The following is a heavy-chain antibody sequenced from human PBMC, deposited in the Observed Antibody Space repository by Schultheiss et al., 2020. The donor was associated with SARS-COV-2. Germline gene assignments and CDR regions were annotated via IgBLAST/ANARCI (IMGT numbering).Heavy chain of an antibody. J-gene: IGHJ4*02. Sequence: SQTLSLTCTVSGGSISSSSYYWGWIRQPPGKGLEWIGSIHYSGSAYYNPSLKSRVTISVDTSKNQLSLKLSSVTAADTAVYYCACYSSSWYNYWGQGTLVTVSS. CDR3: ACYSSSWYNY. D-gene: IGHD6-13*01. CDR1: GGSISSSSYY. CDR2: IHYSGSA. V-gene: IGHV4-39*07.